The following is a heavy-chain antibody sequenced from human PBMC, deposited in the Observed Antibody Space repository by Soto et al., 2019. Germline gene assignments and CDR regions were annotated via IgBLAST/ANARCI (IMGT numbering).Heavy chain of an antibody. D-gene: IGHD3-3*01. J-gene: IGHJ6*03. CDR1: GFTFSSYA. CDR3: AKDTTYYDFWSGYYFGRPVLNYMDV. Sequence: PGGSLRLSCAASGFTFSSYAMSWVRQAPGKGLEWVSAISGSGGSTYYADSVKGRLTISRDNSKNTLYLQMNSLRAEDTAVYYCAKDTTYYDFWSGYYFGRPVLNYMDVWGKGTTVTVSS. V-gene: IGHV3-23*01. CDR2: ISGSGGST.